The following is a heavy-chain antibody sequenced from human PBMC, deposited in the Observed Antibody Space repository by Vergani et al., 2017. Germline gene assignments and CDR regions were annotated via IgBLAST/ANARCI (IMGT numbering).Heavy chain of an antibody. CDR2: IKKDGSEK. V-gene: IGHV3-7*01. CDR1: GFTFSSYW. D-gene: IGHD1-26*01. Sequence: EVQLVESGGGLVQPGGSLRLSCAASGFTFSSYWMSWVRQAPGKGLEWVANIKKDGSEKYYVDSVKGRFTISRDNAKNSLYLQMNSLRAEDTAVYYCARDTGVGATQFDCWGQGSLVTVSP. J-gene: IGHJ4*02. CDR3: ARDTGVGATQFDC.